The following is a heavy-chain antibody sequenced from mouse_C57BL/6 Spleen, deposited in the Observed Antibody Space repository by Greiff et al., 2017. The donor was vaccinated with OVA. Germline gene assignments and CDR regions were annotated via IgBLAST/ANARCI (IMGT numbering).Heavy chain of an antibody. Sequence: EVQLVESGGGLVKPGGSLKLSCAASGFTFSSYAMSWVRQTPEKRLEWVATISDGGSYTYYPDNVKGRFTISRDNAKNNLYLQMSHLKSEDTAMYYCARASFYSNYDFDVWGTGTTVTVSS. CDR1: GFTFSSYA. CDR2: ISDGGSYT. V-gene: IGHV5-4*01. J-gene: IGHJ1*03. D-gene: IGHD2-5*01. CDR3: ARASFYSNYDFDV.